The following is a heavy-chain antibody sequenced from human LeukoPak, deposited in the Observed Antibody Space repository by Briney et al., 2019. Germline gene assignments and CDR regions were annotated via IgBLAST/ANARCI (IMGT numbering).Heavy chain of an antibody. Sequence: ASVKVSCKAPRGTFDSYGISWVRQAPGQGLEWMGGVMAIFGGVKYGQKFQGRATITTDVSTSTAYMELRSLTSEDTGIYYCARGELGDRSGFSFFDYWGQGTLVTVSS. CDR1: RGTFDSYG. CDR3: ARGELGDRSGFSFFDY. CDR2: VMAIFGGV. J-gene: IGHJ4*02. D-gene: IGHD3-22*01. V-gene: IGHV1-69*05.